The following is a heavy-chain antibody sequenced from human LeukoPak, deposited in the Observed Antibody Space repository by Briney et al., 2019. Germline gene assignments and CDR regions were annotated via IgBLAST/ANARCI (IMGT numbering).Heavy chain of an antibody. Sequence: GGSLRLSCAASGFTFSSYEMNWVRHAPGKGLVWVSYISSSGSTIYYADSVKGRFTISRDNAKNSLYLQMNSLRAEDTAVYYCARDLNTAPDYWGQGTLVTVSS. CDR1: GFTFSSYE. J-gene: IGHJ4*02. CDR2: ISSSGSTI. CDR3: ARDLNTAPDY. V-gene: IGHV3-48*03. D-gene: IGHD4-17*01.